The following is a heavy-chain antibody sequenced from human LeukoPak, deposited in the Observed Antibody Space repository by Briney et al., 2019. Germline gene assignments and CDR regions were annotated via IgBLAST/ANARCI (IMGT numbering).Heavy chain of an antibody. Sequence: GGSLRLSCAASGFTFSSYAMHWVRQAPGKGLEWVAVISYDGSNKYYADSVKGRFTISRDNSKNTLYLQMNSLRAEDTAVYYCARGSKRNRLRYFDWLWPQEDFSFDYWGQGTLVTVSS. J-gene: IGHJ4*02. D-gene: IGHD3-9*01. CDR2: ISYDGSNK. CDR3: ARGSKRNRLRYFDWLWPQEDFSFDY. CDR1: GFTFSSYA. V-gene: IGHV3-30*04.